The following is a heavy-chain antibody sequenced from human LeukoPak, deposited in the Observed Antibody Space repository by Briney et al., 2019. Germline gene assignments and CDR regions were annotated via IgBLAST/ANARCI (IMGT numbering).Heavy chain of an antibody. CDR2: IYTSGST. CDR1: GGSISSSSYY. D-gene: IGHD6-13*01. V-gene: IGHV4-61*02. Sequence: SETLSLTCTVSGGSISSSSYYWGWIRQPAGKGLEWIGRIYTSGSTNYNPSLKSRVTISVDKSKNQFSLKLSSVTAADTAVYYCARTTYSSSWYKHENWFDPWGQGTLVTVSS. CDR3: ARTTYSSSWYKHENWFDP. J-gene: IGHJ5*02.